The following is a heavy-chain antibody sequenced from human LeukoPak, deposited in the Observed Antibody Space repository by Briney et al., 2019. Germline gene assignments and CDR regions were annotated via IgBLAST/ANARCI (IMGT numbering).Heavy chain of an antibody. CDR1: GFTFSDYN. J-gene: IGHJ6*03. V-gene: IGHV3-11*04. CDR3: ARDIPVLVYDYYYYYMDV. CDR2: ISRSGSTK. Sequence: TGGSLRLSCAASGFTFSDYNIRWIRQAPGKGLEWVSSISRSGSTKYYADSVKGRFTISRDNAKNSLFLQMNSLRAEDTAVYYCARDIPVLVYDYYYYYMDVWGKGTTVTVSS. D-gene: IGHD2-8*02.